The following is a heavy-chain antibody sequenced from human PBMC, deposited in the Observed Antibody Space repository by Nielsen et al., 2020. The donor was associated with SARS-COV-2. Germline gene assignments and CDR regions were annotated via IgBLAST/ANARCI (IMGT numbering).Heavy chain of an antibody. J-gene: IGHJ5*02. CDR3: AGGWPARLDP. Sequence: ASVKVPCKASGYIFTSNYIHWVRQAPAQGLEWMGIINPSDGDTTYAQRFQGRVTMTRDTSTSTVYMELSSLRSDDTAVYYCAGGWPARLDPWGQGTPVTVSS. V-gene: IGHV1-46*01. D-gene: IGHD2-15*01. CDR2: INPSDGDT. CDR1: GYIFTSNY.